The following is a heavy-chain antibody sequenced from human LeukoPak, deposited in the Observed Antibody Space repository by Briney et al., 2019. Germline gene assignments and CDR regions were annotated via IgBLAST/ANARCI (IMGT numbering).Heavy chain of an antibody. CDR1: GYTFTGYY. CDR2: INPNSGGT. V-gene: IGHV1-2*06. D-gene: IGHD3-10*01. CDR3: ARDYYGSESYYGNFDY. Sequence: ASVKVSCKASGYTFTGYYMHWVRQAPGQGLEWMGRINPNSGGTNYAQKFQGRVTMTRDTSISTAYMELSRLRSDDTAVYYSARDYYGSESYYGNFDYWGQGTLVTVSS. J-gene: IGHJ4*02.